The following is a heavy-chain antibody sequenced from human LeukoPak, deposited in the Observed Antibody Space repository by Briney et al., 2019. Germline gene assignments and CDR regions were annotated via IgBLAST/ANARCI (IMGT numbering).Heavy chain of an antibody. CDR1: GFTFSDYY. CDR3: ARVRSRSWYPS. Sequence: GGSLRLSCAASGFTFSDYYMSWIRQAPGKGLEWVSYISSSGGTIYYADSVKGRFTISRDNVKNSLYLQMNSLRAEDTAVYYCARVRSRSWYPSWGQGTLVTVSS. D-gene: IGHD6-13*01. CDR2: ISSSGGTI. V-gene: IGHV3-11*01. J-gene: IGHJ4*02.